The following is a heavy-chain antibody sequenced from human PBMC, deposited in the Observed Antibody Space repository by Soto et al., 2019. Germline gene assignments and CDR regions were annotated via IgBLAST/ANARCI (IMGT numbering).Heavy chain of an antibody. CDR1: GGSISSSSYY. Sequence: SETLSLTCTVSGGSISSSSYYWGWIRQPPGKGLEWIGSIYYSGSTYYNPSLKSRVTISVDTSKNQFSLKLSSVTAADTAVYYCARLLVRQRYCSGGSCYDFDYWGQGTLVTVSS. D-gene: IGHD2-15*01. J-gene: IGHJ4*02. V-gene: IGHV4-39*01. CDR3: ARLLVRQRYCSGGSCYDFDY. CDR2: IYYSGST.